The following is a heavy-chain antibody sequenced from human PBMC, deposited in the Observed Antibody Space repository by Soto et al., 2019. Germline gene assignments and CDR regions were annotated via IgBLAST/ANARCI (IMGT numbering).Heavy chain of an antibody. CDR1: GYTFSTYG. Sequence: GASVKVSCKASGYTFSTYGINWVRQAPGQGLEWMGWISVYNDNTNYAQKFQDRVTLTTDTFTSTAYMEVRTLRSDDTAVYYCGRVGSASSPADYWGQGTLVTVSS. J-gene: IGHJ4*02. D-gene: IGHD2-15*01. CDR3: GRVGSASSPADY. CDR2: ISVYNDNT. V-gene: IGHV1-18*01.